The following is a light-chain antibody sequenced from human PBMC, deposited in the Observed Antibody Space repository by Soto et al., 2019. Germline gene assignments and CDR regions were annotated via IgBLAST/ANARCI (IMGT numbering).Light chain of an antibody. Sequence: DIQLTQSPSFLAASVGDRVTITCRASQGISSYLAWYQQKPGKAPKLLIYAASTLRSGVPSRFSGSGSGTDFTLTISSLQPEDFATYYCQQANSFTLTFGGGTKVDI. V-gene: IGKV1-9*01. CDR2: AAS. J-gene: IGKJ4*01. CDR3: QQANSFTLT. CDR1: QGISSY.